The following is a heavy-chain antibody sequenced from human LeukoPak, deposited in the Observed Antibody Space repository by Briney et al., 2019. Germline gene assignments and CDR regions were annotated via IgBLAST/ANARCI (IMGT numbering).Heavy chain of an antibody. CDR1: GGSISSYY. V-gene: IGHV4-4*07. J-gene: IGHJ2*01. D-gene: IGHD2-21*01. CDR3: ARTAYARFFDL. Sequence: SETLSLTCTVSGGSISSYYWSWIRQPAGKGLEWIGRVYTSGRTNYNPSLKSRVIISLDTSKNQFSLRLSSVTAADTAVYYCARTAYARFFDLWGRGTLVTVSS. CDR2: VYTSGRT.